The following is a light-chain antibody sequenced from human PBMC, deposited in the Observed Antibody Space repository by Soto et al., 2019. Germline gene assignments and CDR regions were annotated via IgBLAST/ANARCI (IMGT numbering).Light chain of an antibody. Sequence: DIQMTQSPSSLSASVVDRVTITFRASQSIASYLNWYQQKPGKAPRLLIFATSNLQSGVPSRFSGSGSGTHFTLSISSLQPEDSATYYCQQTRTVPPEWTFGQGTKVDIK. CDR1: QSIASY. J-gene: IGKJ1*01. CDR2: ATS. V-gene: IGKV1-39*01. CDR3: QQTRTVPPEWT.